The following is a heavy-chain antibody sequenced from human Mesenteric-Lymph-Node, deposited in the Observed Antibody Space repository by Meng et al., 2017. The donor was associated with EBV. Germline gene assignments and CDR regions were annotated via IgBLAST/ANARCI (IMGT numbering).Heavy chain of an antibody. D-gene: IGHD3-10*01. J-gene: IGHJ5*02. V-gene: IGHV4-61*01. CDR1: GGSVSSGSQY. Sequence: QGQLQESGPGLVKASETLSLTCTVSGGSVSSGSQYWSWIRQPPGKGLEWIGYIYYSGSTKYNPSLKSRVTISVDTSKNQFSLNLYSVTAADTAVYYCARENPARGNWFDPWGQGALVTVSS. CDR2: IYYSGST. CDR3: ARENPARGNWFDP.